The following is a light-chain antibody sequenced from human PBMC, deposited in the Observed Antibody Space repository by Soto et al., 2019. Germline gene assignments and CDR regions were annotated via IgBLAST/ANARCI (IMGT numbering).Light chain of an antibody. CDR3: SSYTSSSTRV. V-gene: IGLV2-14*01. J-gene: IGLJ3*02. CDR2: EVS. CDR1: SGDVGGYNY. Sequence: QSALTQPASVSGSPGQSITISCTGTSGDVGGYNYVSWYQHHPGQAPKLMIYEVSNRPSGVSNRFSGSKSGNTASLTISGLQAEDEADYYCSSYTSSSTRVFGGGTKVTVL.